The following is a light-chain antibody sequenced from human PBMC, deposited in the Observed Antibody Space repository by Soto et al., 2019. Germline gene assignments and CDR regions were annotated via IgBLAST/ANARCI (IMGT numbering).Light chain of an antibody. CDR3: QQYNDWPPWT. J-gene: IGKJ1*01. CDR1: QFVSSN. V-gene: IGKV3-15*01. CDR2: STS. Sequence: EIVMTQSPANLSVSPGERATLSCRASQFVSSNLAWYQQKPGQAPRLLIYSTSTRATGIPARFSGSGSGTEFTLTISSLQSEDFAIYYCQQYNDWPPWTFGQGTKVEIK.